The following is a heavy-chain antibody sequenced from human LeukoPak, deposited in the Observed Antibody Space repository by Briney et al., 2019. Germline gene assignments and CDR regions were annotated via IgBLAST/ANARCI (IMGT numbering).Heavy chain of an antibody. CDR2: IKQDGSEK. D-gene: IGHD3-22*01. CDR1: GFTFSSYW. Sequence: PGGSLRLSCAASGFTFSSYWMSWVRQAPGKGLEWVADIKQDGSEKYYVDSVKGRFTISRDNAKNSLYLQMNSLRAEDTAVYYSARDNYDSSGYYGIDYWGQGTLVTVSS. CDR3: ARDNYDSSGYYGIDY. J-gene: IGHJ4*02. V-gene: IGHV3-7*01.